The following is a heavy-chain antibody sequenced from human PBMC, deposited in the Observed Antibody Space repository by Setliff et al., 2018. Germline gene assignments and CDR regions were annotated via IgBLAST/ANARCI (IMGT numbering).Heavy chain of an antibody. CDR2: IITILGIA. V-gene: IGHV1-69*10. Sequence: GASVKVSCKASGGTFSSYAISWVRQAPGQGLEWMGGIITILGIANYAQKFQGRVTTTADKSTSKAYMELSSLRSEETAVYYCARAKGKMATIGQWRANDAFDIWGQGTMVTVSS. CDR1: GGTFSSYA. CDR3: ARAKGKMATIGQWRANDAFDI. D-gene: IGHD5-12*01. J-gene: IGHJ3*02.